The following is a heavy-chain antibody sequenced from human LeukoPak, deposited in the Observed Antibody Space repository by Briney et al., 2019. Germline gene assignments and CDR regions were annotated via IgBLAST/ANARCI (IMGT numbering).Heavy chain of an antibody. CDR2: ISSGSSSI. D-gene: IGHD2-2*02. J-gene: IGHJ4*02. Sequence: PGGSLRLSCAASGFTFSNHYMNWVRQAPGKGLEWVSSISSGSSSIYYADSVKGRFTISRDNSKNTLYLQMNSLRAEDTAVYYCARDRSVQLLYHWAYGDYVFPDYWGQGTLVTVSS. CDR1: GFTFSNHY. CDR3: ARDRSVQLLYHWAYGDYVFPDY. V-gene: IGHV3-21*01.